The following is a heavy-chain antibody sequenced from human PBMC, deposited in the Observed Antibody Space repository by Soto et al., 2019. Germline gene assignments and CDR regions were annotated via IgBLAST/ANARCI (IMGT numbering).Heavy chain of an antibody. V-gene: IGHV4-31*03. CDR2: IYYSGST. CDR3: ARASGYSNSCFDP. J-gene: IGHJ5*02. D-gene: IGHD4-4*01. CDR1: GGSISSGGYY. Sequence: SETLSLTCTVSGGSISSGGYYWNWIRQHPGKGLEWIGYIYYSGSTYYNPSLKSRVTISVDTSKNQFSLKLSSVTAADTAVYYCARASGYSNSCFDPWGQGTLVTVSS.